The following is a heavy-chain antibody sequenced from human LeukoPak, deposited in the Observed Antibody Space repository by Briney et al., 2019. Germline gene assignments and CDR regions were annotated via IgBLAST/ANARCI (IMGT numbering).Heavy chain of an antibody. Sequence: TGGSLRLSCAAYGFTFSSYWMSWVRQAPGKGLEWVANIKQDGSEKYYVDSVKGRFTISRDNAKNSLYLQMNSLRAEDTAVYYCARDKKVVVAATVFDYWGQGTLVTVSS. V-gene: IGHV3-7*01. J-gene: IGHJ4*02. CDR3: ARDKKVVVAATVFDY. D-gene: IGHD2-15*01. CDR1: GFTFSSYW. CDR2: IKQDGSEK.